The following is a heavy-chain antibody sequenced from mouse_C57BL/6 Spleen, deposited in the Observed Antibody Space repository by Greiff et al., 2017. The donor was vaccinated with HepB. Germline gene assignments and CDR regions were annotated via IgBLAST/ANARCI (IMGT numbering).Heavy chain of an antibody. Sequence: DVQLQESGPGLVKPSQSLSLTCSVTGYSITSGYYWNWIRQFPGNKLEWMGYISYDGSNNYNPSLKNRISITRDTSKNQFFLKLNSVTTEDTATYYCARMVSYAMDYWGQGTSVTVSS. CDR3: ARMVSYAMDY. J-gene: IGHJ4*01. V-gene: IGHV3-6*01. D-gene: IGHD2-2*01. CDR2: ISYDGSN. CDR1: GYSITSGYY.